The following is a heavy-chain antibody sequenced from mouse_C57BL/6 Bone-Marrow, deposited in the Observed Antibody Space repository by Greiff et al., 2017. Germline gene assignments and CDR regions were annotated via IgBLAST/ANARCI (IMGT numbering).Heavy chain of an antibody. CDR2: IKPNNGGT. J-gene: IGHJ4*01. CDR1: GYTFTDYN. D-gene: IGHD1-1*01. CDR3: AREANYGSSFYAMDY. Sequence: VQLQQSGPELVKPGASVKIPCKASGYTFTDYNMDWVKQSHGKSLEWIGDIKPNNGGTIYNQKFKGKATLTVDKSSSTAYMELRSLTSEDTAVYYCAREANYGSSFYAMDYWGQGTSVTVSS. V-gene: IGHV1-18*01.